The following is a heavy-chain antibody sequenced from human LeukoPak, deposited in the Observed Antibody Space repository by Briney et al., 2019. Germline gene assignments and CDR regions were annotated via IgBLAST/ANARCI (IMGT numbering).Heavy chain of an antibody. V-gene: IGHV1-2*02. CDR1: GYTFTGYY. Sequence: APVKVSCKASGYTFTGYYMHWVRQAPGQGLGWMGWINPNSGGTNYAQKFQGRVTMTRDTSISTAYMELSRLRSDDTAVYYCARVVAATMDAFDIWGQGTMVTVSS. CDR3: ARVVAATMDAFDI. J-gene: IGHJ3*02. CDR2: INPNSGGT. D-gene: IGHD2-15*01.